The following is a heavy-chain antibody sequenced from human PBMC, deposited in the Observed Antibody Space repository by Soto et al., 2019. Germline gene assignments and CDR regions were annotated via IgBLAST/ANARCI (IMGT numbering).Heavy chain of an antibody. Sequence: EVQLLESGGGLVQPGGSLRLSCAASGFTFSSYAMSWVRQAPGKGLEWVSAISGSGGSTYYADSVKGRFTISRDNSKNTLYLQMNSLRAEDTAVYYCAKASAMGPSDYSNYGNFDDWGQGALVTVSS. CDR2: ISGSGGST. CDR3: AKASAMGPSDYSNYGNFDD. CDR1: GFTFSSYA. J-gene: IGHJ4*02. V-gene: IGHV3-23*01. D-gene: IGHD4-4*01.